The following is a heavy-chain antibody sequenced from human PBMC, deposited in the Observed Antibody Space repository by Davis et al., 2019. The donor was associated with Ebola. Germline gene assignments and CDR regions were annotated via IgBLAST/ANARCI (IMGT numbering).Heavy chain of an antibody. CDR3: ARAQFPTTSDH. V-gene: IGHV1-18*01. Sequence: ASVKVSCKTSGFPLISYGITWVRQAPGQGLEWMGWINPHNGNTNYAQNVQGRVTMTTDTSTTTAYMEVGSLRSDDTAVYFCARAQFPTTSDHWGQGTLVTVSS. CDR2: INPHNGNT. D-gene: IGHD1-1*01. CDR1: GFPLISYG. J-gene: IGHJ4*02.